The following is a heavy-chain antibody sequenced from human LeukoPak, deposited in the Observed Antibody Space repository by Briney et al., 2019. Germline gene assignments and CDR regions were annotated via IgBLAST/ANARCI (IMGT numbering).Heavy chain of an antibody. D-gene: IGHD6-13*01. V-gene: IGHV3-23*01. J-gene: IGHJ4*02. CDR1: GFTFSSSA. CDR3: ANRVAAAGNVYLDS. CDR2: ISATGGTT. Sequence: GGSLRLSCAASGFTFSSSAMSWVRQAPGKGLEWVSAISATGGTTYYADSVKGRFTISRDNAKNTLYLQMNTLRAEDTAVYYCANRVAAAGNVYLDSWGQGTLVTVSS.